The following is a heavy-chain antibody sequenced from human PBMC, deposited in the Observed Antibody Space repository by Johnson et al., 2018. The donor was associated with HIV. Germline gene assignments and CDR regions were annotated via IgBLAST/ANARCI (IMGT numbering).Heavy chain of an antibody. J-gene: IGHJ3*02. CDR3: AKGTTVVTPELAFDI. V-gene: IGHV3-30*04. Sequence: QVQLVESGGGVVQPGRSLRLSCAASGFTFSSYAMHWVRQAPGKGLEWVAVISYAGSNKYYADSVKGRFTISRDNSKNTLYLQMNSLRAEDTAVYYCAKGTTVVTPELAFDIWGQGTMVTVSS. D-gene: IGHD4-23*01. CDR2: ISYAGSNK. CDR1: GFTFSSYA.